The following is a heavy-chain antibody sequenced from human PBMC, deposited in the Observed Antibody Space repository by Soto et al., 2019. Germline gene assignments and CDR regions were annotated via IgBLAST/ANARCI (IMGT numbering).Heavy chain of an antibody. Sequence: TLSLTCTVSGGSISSGGYYWSWIRQHPGKGLEWIGYIYYSGSTYYNPSLKSRVTISVDTSKNQFSLKLSSVTAADTAGYYCARHIFGCPDYWGQGTLVTVSS. CDR1: GGSISSGGYY. CDR2: IYYSGST. V-gene: IGHV4-31*03. J-gene: IGHJ4*02. CDR3: ARHIFGCPDY. D-gene: IGHD6-19*01.